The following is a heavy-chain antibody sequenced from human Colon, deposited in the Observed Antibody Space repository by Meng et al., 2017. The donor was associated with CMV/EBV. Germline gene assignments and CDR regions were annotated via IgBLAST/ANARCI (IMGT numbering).Heavy chain of an antibody. V-gene: IGHV1-18*01. CDR2: ISPYNGDT. CDR3: ARELARGGY. Sequence: QVQLVQLGTGVNKPGAPVKVSCKTSGYTFTNFGISWVRQAPGQGLEWMAYISPYNGDTNYAQRFQGRVALTTDTSTSTVYMELGSLTSDDTAMYYCARELARGGYWGQGTLVTVSS. J-gene: IGHJ4*02. CDR1: GYTFTNFG.